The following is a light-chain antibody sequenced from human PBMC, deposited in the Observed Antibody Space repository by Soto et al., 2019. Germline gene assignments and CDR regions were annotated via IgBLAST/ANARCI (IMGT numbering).Light chain of an antibody. J-gene: IGKJ4*01. CDR1: QSVSSSY. V-gene: IGKV3-20*01. Sequence: EIVLTQSPGTLSLSPGERATLSCRASQSVSSSYLAWYQQKPGQAPRLLIYGASSRATGIPDRFSGSGSGTDFTLTISRLEPEDFAVYYCQHYCSSPSFGGGTKVDIK. CDR3: QHYCSSPS. CDR2: GAS.